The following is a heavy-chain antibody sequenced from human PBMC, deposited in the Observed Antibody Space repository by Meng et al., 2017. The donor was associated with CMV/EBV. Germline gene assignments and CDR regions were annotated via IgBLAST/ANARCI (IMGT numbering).Heavy chain of an antibody. Sequence: ASVKVSCKASGYTFTSYGISWVRQAPGQGLEWMEWISAYNGNTNYAQKLQGRVTMTTDTSTSTAYMELRSLRSDDTAVYYCARDKGDYYDSSGYSLGSHHGPLDYWGQGTLVTVSS. D-gene: IGHD3-22*01. CDR2: ISAYNGNT. J-gene: IGHJ4*02. V-gene: IGHV1-18*01. CDR1: GYTFTSYG. CDR3: ARDKGDYYDSSGYSLGSHHGPLDY.